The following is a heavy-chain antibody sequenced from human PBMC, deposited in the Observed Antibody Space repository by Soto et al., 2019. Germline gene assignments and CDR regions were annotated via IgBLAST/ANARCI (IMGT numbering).Heavy chain of an antibody. J-gene: IGHJ6*02. D-gene: IGHD3-9*01. CDR2: IIPIFGTA. CDR3: ARERRGVRYFDWLLGDYGMDV. V-gene: IGHV1-69*13. Sequence: SVKVSCKASGGTFSSYAISWVRQAPGQGLEWMGGIIPIFGTANYAQKFQGRVTITADESTSTAYMELSSLRSEDTAVYYCARERRGVRYFDWLLGDYGMDVWGQGTTVTVSS. CDR1: GGTFSSYA.